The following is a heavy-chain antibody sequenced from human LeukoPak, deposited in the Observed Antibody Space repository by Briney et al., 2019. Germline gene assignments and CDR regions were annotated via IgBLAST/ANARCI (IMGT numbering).Heavy chain of an antibody. CDR3: ARIGLRGVIISRPLDY. J-gene: IGHJ4*02. CDR1: GYTFTSYD. CDR2: MNPNSGNT. D-gene: IGHD3-16*02. V-gene: IGHV1-8*01. Sequence: ASVKVSCKASGYTFTSYDINWVRQATGQGLEWMGWMNPNSGNTGYAQKFQGRVTMTRNTSISTAYMEPSSLRSEDTAVYYCARIGLRGVIISRPLDYWGQGTLVTVSS.